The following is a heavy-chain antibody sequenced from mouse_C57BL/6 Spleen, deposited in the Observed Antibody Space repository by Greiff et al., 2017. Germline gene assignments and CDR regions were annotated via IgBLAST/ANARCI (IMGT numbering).Heavy chain of an antibody. CDR3: ASNTVVALDY. Sequence: VQLQQPGAELVKPGASVKLSCKASGYTFTSYWMQWVKQRPGQGLEWIGEIDPSDSYTNYNQKFKGKATLTVDTSSSTAYMQLSSLTSEDSAVYYCASNTVVALDYWGQGTTLTVSS. CDR1: GYTFTSYW. CDR2: IDPSDSYT. D-gene: IGHD1-1*01. V-gene: IGHV1-50*01. J-gene: IGHJ2*01.